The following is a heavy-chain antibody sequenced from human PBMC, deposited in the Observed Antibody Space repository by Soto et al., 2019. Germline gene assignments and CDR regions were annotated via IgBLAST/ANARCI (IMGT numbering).Heavy chain of an antibody. J-gene: IGHJ4*02. Sequence: QVQLQESGPGLVKPSQTLSLTCTVSGGSISSGGYYWSWIRQHPGKGLEWIGYIYYSGSTYYNPSLKSRVNISVDTSKNQFSLKLSSVTAADTAVYYCARCDSSGYYPLFDYWGQGTLVTVSS. V-gene: IGHV4-31*03. D-gene: IGHD3-22*01. CDR1: GGSISSGGYY. CDR3: ARCDSSGYYPLFDY. CDR2: IYYSGST.